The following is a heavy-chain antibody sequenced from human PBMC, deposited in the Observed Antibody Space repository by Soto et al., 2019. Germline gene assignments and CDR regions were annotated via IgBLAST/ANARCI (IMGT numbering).Heavy chain of an antibody. J-gene: IGHJ4*02. CDR2: IRQDGHEK. V-gene: IGHV3-7*03. CDR1: GFTFTSYS. Sequence: EVQLVESGGALVQPGGSLRLSCAVSGFTFTSYSMSWVRQAPGEGLEWVANIRQDGHEKYYVDSVRGRFTISRDNAQNSLYLQMDSLRAEDTAMYYCARDLPGYCSTTNCYYYSDFWGQGTLVTVSS. D-gene: IGHD2-2*01. CDR3: ARDLPGYCSTTNCYYYSDF.